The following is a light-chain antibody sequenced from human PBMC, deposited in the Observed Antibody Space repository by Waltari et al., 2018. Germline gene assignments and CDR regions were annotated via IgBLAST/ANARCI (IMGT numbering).Light chain of an antibody. Sequence: QSALTQPASVSGSPGQSISISCTGTSNDVGGYNLVSWYQQHPGKAPKLIIYEVTKRPSGVSNRFSGSKSGNTASLTISGLQAEDEADYYCCSYAGSSTFERVFG. V-gene: IGLV2-23*02. J-gene: IGLJ2*01. CDR2: EVT. CDR1: SNDVGGYNL. CDR3: CSYAGSSTFERV.